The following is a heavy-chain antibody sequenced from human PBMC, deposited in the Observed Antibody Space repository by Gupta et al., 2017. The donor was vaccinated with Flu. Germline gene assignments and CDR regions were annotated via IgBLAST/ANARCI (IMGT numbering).Heavy chain of an antibody. Sequence: EVQLVESGGGLVKPGGSLRLSCAASGFTFSSYSMNWVRQAPGKGLEWVSSISSSSSYIYYADSVKGRFTISRDNAKNSLYLQMNSLRAEDTAVYYCASKEPGYSSSGCMDVWGQGTTVTVSS. D-gene: IGHD6-13*01. V-gene: IGHV3-21*01. CDR3: ASKEPGYSSSGCMDV. CDR1: GFTFSSYS. J-gene: IGHJ6*02. CDR2: ISSSSSYI.